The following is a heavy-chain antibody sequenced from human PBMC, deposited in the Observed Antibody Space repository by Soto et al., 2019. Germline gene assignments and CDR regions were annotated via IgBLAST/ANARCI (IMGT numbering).Heavy chain of an antibody. V-gene: IGHV1-2*04. CDR2: INPNSGGT. Sequence: GASVKVSCKASGYTFTGYYMHWVRQAPGQGLEWMGWINPNSGGTNYAQKFQGWVTMTRDTSISTAYMELSRLRSDDTAVYYCARGSTVVVITTFDYWGQGTLVTVSS. D-gene: IGHD3-22*01. CDR1: GYTFTGYY. J-gene: IGHJ4*02. CDR3: ARGSTVVVITTFDY.